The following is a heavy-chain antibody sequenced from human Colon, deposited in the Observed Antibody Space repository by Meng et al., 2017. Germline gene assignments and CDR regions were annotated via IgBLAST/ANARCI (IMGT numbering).Heavy chain of an antibody. CDR2: IDPNSGGT. Sequence: QLQLVQSVAEVKKPGASVKVSCKASGYTFTDYHMHWVRQAPGQGLEWMGRIDPNSGGTNYAQKFQGRVTMTRDTSITTAYMELSRLRSDDTAVYYCARVLFSGSYPSGYWGQGTLVTVSS. CDR3: ARVLFSGSYPSGY. CDR1: GYTFTDYH. J-gene: IGHJ4*02. D-gene: IGHD1-26*01. V-gene: IGHV1-2*06.